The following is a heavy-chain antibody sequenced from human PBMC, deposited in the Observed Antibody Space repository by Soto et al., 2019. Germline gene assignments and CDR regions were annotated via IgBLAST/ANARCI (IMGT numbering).Heavy chain of an antibody. CDR2: IIPIFGTA. J-gene: IGHJ6*02. CDR3: ARARITIFGVALPYGMDV. V-gene: IGHV1-69*12. D-gene: IGHD3-3*01. CDR1: GGTFSSYA. Sequence: QVQLVQSGAEVKKPGSSVKVSCKASGGTFSSYAISWVRQAPGQGLEWMGGIIPIFGTANYAQKFQGRVTITADESTTTANMELSSLRSEDTAVYYCARARITIFGVALPYGMDVWGQGTTVTVSS.